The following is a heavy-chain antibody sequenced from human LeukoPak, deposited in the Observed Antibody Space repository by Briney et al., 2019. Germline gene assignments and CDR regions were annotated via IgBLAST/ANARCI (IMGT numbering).Heavy chain of an antibody. Sequence: GGPLRLSCAASGFTFSSYSMNWVRQAPGKGLEWVSSISSSSSYIYYADSVKGRFTISRDNAKNSLYLQMNSLRAEDTAVYYCARHYYYDSSGYYFVSALDYWGQGTLVTVSS. CDR2: ISSSSSYI. CDR1: GFTFSSYS. V-gene: IGHV3-21*01. D-gene: IGHD3-22*01. J-gene: IGHJ4*02. CDR3: ARHYYYDSSGYYFVSALDY.